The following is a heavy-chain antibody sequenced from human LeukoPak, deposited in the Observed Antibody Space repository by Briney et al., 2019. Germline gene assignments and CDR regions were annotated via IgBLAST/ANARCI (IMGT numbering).Heavy chain of an antibody. CDR3: ARSLAVAGYYYNYYMDV. CDR2: IYYSGST. D-gene: IGHD6-19*01. J-gene: IGHJ6*03. CDR1: GGSISSYY. V-gene: IGHV4-59*01. Sequence: SETLSLTCIVSGGSISSYYWSWIRQPPGNGLEWIGYIYYSGSTNYNPSLKSRVTISVDTFKNQFSLKLSSVTTADTAVYYCARSLAVAGYYYNYYMDVWGKGTTVTVSS.